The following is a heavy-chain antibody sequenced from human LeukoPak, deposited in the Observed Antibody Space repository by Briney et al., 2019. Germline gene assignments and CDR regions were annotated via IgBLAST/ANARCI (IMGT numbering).Heavy chain of an antibody. J-gene: IGHJ3*02. Sequence: ASVKVSCKASGGTFSSYAISWVRQAPGQGLEWMGGIIPIFGTANYAQKFQGRVTITADESTSTAYMELSSLRSDDTAVYYCARMGGGYFRDAFDIWGQGTMVTVSS. V-gene: IGHV1-69*13. CDR1: GGTFSSYA. CDR2: IIPIFGTA. D-gene: IGHD1-26*01. CDR3: ARMGGGYFRDAFDI.